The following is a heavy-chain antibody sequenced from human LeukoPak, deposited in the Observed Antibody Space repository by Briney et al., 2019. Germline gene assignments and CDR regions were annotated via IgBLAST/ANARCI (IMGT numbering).Heavy chain of an antibody. CDR2: IYYSGGT. CDR3: ARDAPPWISGPPYGMDV. D-gene: IGHD5-12*01. CDR1: GGSISSYY. J-gene: IGHJ6*02. Sequence: SETLSLTCTVSGGSISSYYWSWIRQPPGKGLEWIGYIYYSGGTNYNPSLKSRVTISVDTSKNQFSLKLSSVTAADTAVYYCARDAPPWISGPPYGMDVWGQGTTVTVSS. V-gene: IGHV4-59*01.